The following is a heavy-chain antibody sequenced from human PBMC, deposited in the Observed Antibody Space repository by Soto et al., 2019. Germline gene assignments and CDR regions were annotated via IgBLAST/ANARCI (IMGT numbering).Heavy chain of an antibody. CDR3: ARVDHRGYFSVLTDF. J-gene: IGHJ4*02. V-gene: IGHV4-59*01. CDR2: IFYGGHT. Sequence: SETLSLTCDVSGDFLTTYYWNWIRQSPGKGLEWIGYIFYGGHTNYNPSLRGRATISVDTSKNQFSLKLSSVTAADTAVYYCARVDHRGYFSVLTDFWGQGILVTVSS. D-gene: IGHD3-10*02. CDR1: GDFLTTYY.